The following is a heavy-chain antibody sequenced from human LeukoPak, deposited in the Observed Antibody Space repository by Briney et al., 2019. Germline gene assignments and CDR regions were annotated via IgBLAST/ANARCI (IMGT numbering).Heavy chain of an antibody. CDR3: VRDDRRYGDYGYFDY. J-gene: IGHJ4*02. CDR1: GFTVRNTY. D-gene: IGHD4-17*01. Sequence: PGGSLRLSCAASGFTVRNTYMNWVRQAPGKGLEWVSVIYSGGGTYYADSVKGIFTISRDNSKNMLYLQMNSLRAEDTAVYYCVRDDRRYGDYGYFDYWGQGTLVTVSS. CDR2: IYSGGGT. V-gene: IGHV3-66*01.